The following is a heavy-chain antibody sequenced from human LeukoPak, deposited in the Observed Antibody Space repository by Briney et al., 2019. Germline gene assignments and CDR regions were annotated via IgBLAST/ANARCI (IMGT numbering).Heavy chain of an antibody. CDR3: ARDKDYAFDI. J-gene: IGHJ3*02. V-gene: IGHV3-48*01. CDR2: ISVRSSTI. Sequence: GGSLRLSCAASGFFFSSYSMNWVRQAPGKGLEWVSHISVRSSTIDYADSVKGRFAISRDNARNSLYLQMNSLRAEDTAVYYCARDKDYAFDIWGQGTMVTVSS. CDR1: GFFFSSYS.